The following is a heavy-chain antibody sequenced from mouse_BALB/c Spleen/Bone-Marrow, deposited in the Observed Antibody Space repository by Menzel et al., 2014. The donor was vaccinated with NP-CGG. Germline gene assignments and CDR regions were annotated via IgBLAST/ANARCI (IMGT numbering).Heavy chain of an antibody. D-gene: IGHD1-1*01. Sequence: VQLQQSGPGLVQPSQSLSITCTVSGFSLTSYGVHWVRQSPGKGLEWLGVIWRGGSTDYNAAFMSRLSITKDNSKSQVFLKMNSLQADDTAIYDCAKNHYYGSRYAMDYWGQGTSVTISS. J-gene: IGHJ4*01. CDR2: IWRGGST. CDR1: GFSLTSYG. CDR3: AKNHYYGSRYAMDY. V-gene: IGHV2-5*01.